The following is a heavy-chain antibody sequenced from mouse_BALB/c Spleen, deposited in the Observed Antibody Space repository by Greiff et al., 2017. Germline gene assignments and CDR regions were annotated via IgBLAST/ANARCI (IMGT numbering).Heavy chain of an antibody. CDR2: IYPGDGST. J-gene: IGHJ2*01. D-gene: IGHD1-1*01. CDR3: ARRGTVAGFDY. Sequence: VQLQQPGAELVKPGASVKLSCKASGYTFTSYYIHWVKQRPGQGLEWIGWIYPGDGSTKYNEKFKGKTTLTADKSSSTAYMLLSSLTSEDSAIYFCARRGTVAGFDYWGQGTTLTVSS. CDR1: GYTFTSYY. V-gene: IGHV1S56*01.